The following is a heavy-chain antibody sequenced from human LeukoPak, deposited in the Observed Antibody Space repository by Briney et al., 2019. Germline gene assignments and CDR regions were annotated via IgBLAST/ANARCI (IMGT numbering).Heavy chain of an antibody. D-gene: IGHD3-9*01. V-gene: IGHV3-48*03. CDR3: AREYFDRSHDAFDI. CDR1: GFTFSSYE. J-gene: IGHJ3*02. Sequence: PGGSLRLSCAASGFTFSSYEMNWVRQAPGKGLERVSYISSSGSTMYYADSVKGRFTISRDNAKNSLYLQMNSLRAEDTAVYYCAREYFDRSHDAFDIWGQGTMVSVSS. CDR2: ISSSGSTM.